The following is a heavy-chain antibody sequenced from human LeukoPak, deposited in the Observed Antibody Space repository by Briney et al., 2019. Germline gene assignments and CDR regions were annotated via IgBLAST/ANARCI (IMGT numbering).Heavy chain of an antibody. Sequence: PGGSLRLSCAASGFNVSSYSMNWVRQAPGKGLEYVSAISSYGGSTYYANSVKDRFTISRDNSKNTVYLQMGSLRTEDMAVYYCARISRSHDYDYWGQGTLVTVSS. J-gene: IGHJ4*02. CDR3: ARISRSHDYDY. V-gene: IGHV3-64*01. CDR2: ISSYGGST. CDR1: GFNVSSYS. D-gene: IGHD6-6*01.